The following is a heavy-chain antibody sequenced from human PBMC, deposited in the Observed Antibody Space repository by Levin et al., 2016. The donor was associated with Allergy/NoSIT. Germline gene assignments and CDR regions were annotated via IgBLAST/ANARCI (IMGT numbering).Heavy chain of an antibody. V-gene: IGHV4-59*01. CDR2: IYYSGST. J-gene: IGHJ5*02. CDR3: ARAPRTDNWFDP. Sequence: RQAPGKGLEWIGYIYYSGSTNYNPSLKSRVTISVDTSKNQFSLKLSSVTAADTAVYYCARAPRTDNWFDPWGQGTLVTVSS.